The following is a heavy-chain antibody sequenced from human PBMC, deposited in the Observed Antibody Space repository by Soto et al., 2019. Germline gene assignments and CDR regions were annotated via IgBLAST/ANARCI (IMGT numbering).Heavy chain of an antibody. Sequence: PSETLSLTCTVSGGSVSSGNDYWSWIRQPPGKGLEWIGYIYHSGSTNYNPSLKSRVTISVDTSKNQFSLKLSSVTAADTAVYYCGYDFWSGLGLYGMDVWGQGTTVTVSS. J-gene: IGHJ6*02. CDR2: IYHSGST. CDR1: GGSVSSGNDY. V-gene: IGHV4-61*01. D-gene: IGHD3-3*01. CDR3: GYDFWSGLGLYGMDV.